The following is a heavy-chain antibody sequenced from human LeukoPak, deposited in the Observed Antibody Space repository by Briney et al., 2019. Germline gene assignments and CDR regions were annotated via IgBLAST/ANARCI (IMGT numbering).Heavy chain of an antibody. D-gene: IGHD3-9*01. V-gene: IGHV4-30-4*08. Sequence: PSETLSLTCTVSGGSISSGDYYWSWIRQPPGKGLEWIGYIYYSGSTYYNPSLKSRVTISVDTSKNQFSLKLSSVTAADTAVYYCASGDRYYDILTGYYSVPYFDYWGQGTLVTVSS. CDR1: GGSISSGDYY. CDR3: ASGDRYYDILTGYYSVPYFDY. CDR2: IYYSGST. J-gene: IGHJ4*02.